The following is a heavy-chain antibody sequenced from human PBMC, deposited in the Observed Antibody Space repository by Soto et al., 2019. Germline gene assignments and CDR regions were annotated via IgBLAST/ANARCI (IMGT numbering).Heavy chain of an antibody. V-gene: IGHV3-66*01. Sequence: EVQLVESGGDLVQPGGSLRLSCAASGFAVSSNYMTWVRQAPGKGLEWVSVIHSDGDTHYADSVRGRFTISRDNSKNTLYLQMNSLRAVDTAVYYCARSRTGTTYCGMDVWGQGTTVTVSS. D-gene: IGHD1-7*01. CDR2: IHSDGDT. J-gene: IGHJ6*02. CDR3: ARSRTGTTYCGMDV. CDR1: GFAVSSNY.